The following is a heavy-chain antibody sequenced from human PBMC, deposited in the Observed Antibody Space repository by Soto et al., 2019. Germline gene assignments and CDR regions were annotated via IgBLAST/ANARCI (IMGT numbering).Heavy chain of an antibody. CDR3: TTQFFLSSRKPPEDV. Sequence: EVRLLESGGGLVQPGGSLRLSCEASGFTFGNYAMTWVRQGPGRGLEWVSALSGSSLNTYYADSGKGRFTISRETSKNTMYLEMTSLRGADTAVYYCTTQFFLSSRKPPEDVWGQGTPVAVSS. CDR1: GFTFGNYA. J-gene: IGHJ6*02. V-gene: IGHV3-23*01. CDR2: LSGSSLNT.